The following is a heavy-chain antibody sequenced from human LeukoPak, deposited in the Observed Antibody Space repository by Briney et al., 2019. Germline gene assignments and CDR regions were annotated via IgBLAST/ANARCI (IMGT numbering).Heavy chain of an antibody. CDR3: ARDDKSGWSPHPDF. Sequence: GASVKVSCKTSGYTFTNHGISWVRQAPGQGLEWMGWSSSNNDKTYYAQKIQDRVTMTTDTTTGTAFMELRRLRSDDTAVYYCARDDKSGWSPHPDFWGQGTLVTVSS. CDR2: SSSNNDKT. D-gene: IGHD6-19*01. V-gene: IGHV1-18*04. J-gene: IGHJ4*02. CDR1: GYTFTNHG.